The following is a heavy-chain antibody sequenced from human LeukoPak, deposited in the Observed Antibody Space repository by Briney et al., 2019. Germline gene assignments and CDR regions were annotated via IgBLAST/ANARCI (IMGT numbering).Heavy chain of an antibody. D-gene: IGHD3-10*01. CDR1: GGSFSGYY. V-gene: IGHV4-34*01. CDR3: ARGPLRGDYYGSGSSNFDY. Sequence: PSETLSLTCAVYGGSFSGYYWSWIRQPPGKGLEWIGEINHSGSTNYNPSLKSRVTISVDTSKNQFSLKLSSVTAADTAVYYCARGPLRGDYYGSGSSNFDYWGQGTLVTVSS. J-gene: IGHJ4*02. CDR2: INHSGST.